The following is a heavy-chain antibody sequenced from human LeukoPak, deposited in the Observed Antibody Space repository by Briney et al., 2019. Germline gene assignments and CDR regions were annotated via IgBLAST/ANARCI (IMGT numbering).Heavy chain of an antibody. J-gene: IGHJ4*02. CDR1: GFTFSSYG. Sequence: PGGSLRLSCAASGFTFSSYGMHWVRQAPGKGLEWVAVISYDGSNKYYADSVKGRFTISRDNSKNTLYLQMNSLRAEDTAVYYCAKEAEWELAVGDYWGQGTLVTVSS. V-gene: IGHV3-30*18. CDR3: AKEAEWELAVGDY. D-gene: IGHD1-26*01. CDR2: ISYDGSNK.